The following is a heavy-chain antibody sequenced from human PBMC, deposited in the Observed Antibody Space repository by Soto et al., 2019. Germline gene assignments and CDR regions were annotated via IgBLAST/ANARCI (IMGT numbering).Heavy chain of an antibody. J-gene: IGHJ3*02. D-gene: IGHD4-17*01. Sequence: EVQLVESGGDLIQPGGSLRLSCAVSGFNVSDDFMNWVRQAPGKGLEWVSIIYSGGLTYYADSVKGRFSISRDNSKNTLYLQMGSLRAEDTAMYYCARDQAYGGHGDAFDIWGQGTMVTVSS. CDR1: GFNVSDDF. CDR3: ARDQAYGGHGDAFDI. V-gene: IGHV3-53*01. CDR2: IYSGGLT.